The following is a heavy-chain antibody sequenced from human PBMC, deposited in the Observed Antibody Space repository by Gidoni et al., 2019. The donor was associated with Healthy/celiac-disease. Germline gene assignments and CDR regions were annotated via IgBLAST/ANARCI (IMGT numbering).Heavy chain of an antibody. CDR3: ARDPLRYFDWPA. V-gene: IGHV4-30-4*01. Sequence: QVQLQESGPGLVKPSQTLSLTCTVAGGSISSGDYYWSWIRQPPGKGLEWIGYIYYSGSTYYNPTLKSRVTISVDTSKNQFSLKLSSVTAADTAVYYCARDPLRYFDWPAWGQGTLVTVSS. J-gene: IGHJ5*02. D-gene: IGHD3-9*01. CDR1: GGSISSGDYY. CDR2: IYYSGST.